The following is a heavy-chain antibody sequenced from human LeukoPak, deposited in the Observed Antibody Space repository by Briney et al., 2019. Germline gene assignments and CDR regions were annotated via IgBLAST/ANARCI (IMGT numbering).Heavy chain of an antibody. CDR1: GFTFSSYA. J-gene: IGHJ4*02. Sequence: PGGSLRLSCAASGFTFSSYAMHWVRQAPGKGLEWVAVISYDGSNKYYADYVKGRFTISRDNSKNTLYLQMNSLRAEDTAVYYCARVREGAVFDYWGQGTLVTVSS. CDR3: ARVREGAVFDY. V-gene: IGHV3-30*04. CDR2: ISYDGSNK. D-gene: IGHD1-26*01.